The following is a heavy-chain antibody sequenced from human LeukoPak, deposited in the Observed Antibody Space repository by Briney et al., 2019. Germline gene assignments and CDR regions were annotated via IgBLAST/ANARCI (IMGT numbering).Heavy chain of an antibody. D-gene: IGHD3-22*01. CDR2: IYSGGST. V-gene: IGHV3-66*01. Sequence: GGSLRLSCAASGFTVSSNYMSWVRQAPGKGLEWVSVIYSGGSTYYADSVKGRFTISRDNSKNTLYLQMNSLRAEDTAVYYCAAPSYYYDSSGYYDKGAFDIWGQGTMVTVS. J-gene: IGHJ3*02. CDR1: GFTVSSNY. CDR3: AAPSYYYDSSGYYDKGAFDI.